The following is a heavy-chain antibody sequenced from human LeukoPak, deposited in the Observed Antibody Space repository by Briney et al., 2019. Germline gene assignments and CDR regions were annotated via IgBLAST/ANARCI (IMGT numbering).Heavy chain of an antibody. Sequence: SETLSLTCAVYGGSFSGYYWSWIRQPPGKGLEWIGEINHSGSTNYNPSLKSRVTISVDTSKSQFSLMLSSVTAADTAVYYCARPYDSSGYYYQYYFDYWGQGTLVTVSS. D-gene: IGHD3-22*01. V-gene: IGHV4-34*01. CDR1: GGSFSGYY. CDR2: INHSGST. J-gene: IGHJ4*02. CDR3: ARPYDSSGYYYQYYFDY.